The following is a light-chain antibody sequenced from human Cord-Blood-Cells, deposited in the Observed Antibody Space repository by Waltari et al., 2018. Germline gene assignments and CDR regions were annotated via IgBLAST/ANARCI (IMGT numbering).Light chain of an antibody. CDR2: GAS. CDR3: QQYGSSPWT. CDR1: QSVSSSY. J-gene: IGKJ1*01. V-gene: IGKV3-20*01. Sequence: ELVLTQPPRTLSLSPGERATLSCRASQSVSSSYLAWYQQKPGQAPRLLIDGASSRATGIPDRFSGSGSGTDFTLTISRLEPEDFAVYYCQQYGSSPWTFGQGTKVEIK.